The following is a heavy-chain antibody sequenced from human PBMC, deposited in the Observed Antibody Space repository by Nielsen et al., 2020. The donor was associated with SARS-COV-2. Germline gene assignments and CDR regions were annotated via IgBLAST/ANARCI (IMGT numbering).Heavy chain of an antibody. J-gene: IGHJ4*02. D-gene: IGHD3-10*01. V-gene: IGHV4-38-2*02. CDR1: GYSISSGYY. CDR2: IYHSGST. Sequence: SETLSLTCTVSGYSISSGYYWGWIRQPPRKGLEWIGSIYHSGSTYYNPSLKSRFTISVDTSKNQFSLKLSSVTAADTAVYYCARRSGSSHWLFDYWGQGTLVTVSS. CDR3: ARRSGSSHWLFDY.